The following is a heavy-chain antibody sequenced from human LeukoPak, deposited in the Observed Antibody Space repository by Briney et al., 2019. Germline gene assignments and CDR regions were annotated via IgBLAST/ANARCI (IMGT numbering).Heavy chain of an antibody. CDR1: GGSISSGGYY. Sequence: SQTLSLTCTVSGGSISSGGYYWSWIRQHPGKGLEWIGYIYYSGSTYYNPSLKSRVTISVDTSKNQFSLKLSSVTAADTAVYYCARATGSYAQDAFDIWGQGTMVTVSS. CDR2: IYYSGST. V-gene: IGHV4-31*03. D-gene: IGHD1-26*01. CDR3: ARATGSYAQDAFDI. J-gene: IGHJ3*02.